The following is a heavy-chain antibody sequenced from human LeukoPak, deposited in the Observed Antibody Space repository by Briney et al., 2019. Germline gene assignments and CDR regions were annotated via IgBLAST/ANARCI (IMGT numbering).Heavy chain of an antibody. CDR1: GFTFSSYG. CDR2: IWYDGSNK. D-gene: IGHD6-13*01. J-gene: IGHJ4*02. CDR3: ARAGIADTYYFDY. V-gene: IGHV3-33*01. Sequence: GGSLRLSCAASGFTFSSYGMHWVRQAPGKGLEWVAVIWYDGSNKYYADSVKGRFTISRDNSKNTLYLQMNSLRAGDTAVYYCARAGIADTYYFDYWGQGTLVTVSS.